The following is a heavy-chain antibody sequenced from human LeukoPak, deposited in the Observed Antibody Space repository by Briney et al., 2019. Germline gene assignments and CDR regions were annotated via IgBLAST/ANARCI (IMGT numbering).Heavy chain of an antibody. D-gene: IGHD3-22*01. CDR3: ARDRDDSSYFDY. V-gene: IGHV4-59*01. Sequence: SETLSLTCTVSGGSISSYYWSWIRQPPGKGLEWIGYIYYSGSTNYNPSLKSRVTISVDTSKNQFSLKLSSVTAADTAAYYCARDRDDSSYFDYWGQGTLVTVSS. CDR2: IYYSGST. CDR1: GGSISSYY. J-gene: IGHJ4*02.